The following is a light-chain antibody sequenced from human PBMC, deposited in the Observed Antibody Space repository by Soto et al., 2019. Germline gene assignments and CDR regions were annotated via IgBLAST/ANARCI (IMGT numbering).Light chain of an antibody. V-gene: IGLV3-21*02. Sequence: YELTQPPSVSVAPGETARITCGRNNIGSDTVHWYQQKPGQAPVVVVYDDSERPSGTPERISGSNSGDTATLTIRRVEAGDEADYYCLVWDSIGDNYVFGSGTKVTVL. CDR2: DDS. CDR3: LVWDSIGDNYV. CDR1: NIGSDT. J-gene: IGLJ1*01.